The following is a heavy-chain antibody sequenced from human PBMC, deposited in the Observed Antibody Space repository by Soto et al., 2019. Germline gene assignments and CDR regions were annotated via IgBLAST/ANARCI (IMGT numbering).Heavy chain of an antibody. CDR3: AKQPHLIGYNYAYCFDF. Sequence: AAPECTVIRYSVHWCRTAPSPGLEWVSTITGSGVSTYYADSVKGRFTISRDNSKDRLYLQMNSLRADDTAVYYGAKQPHLIGYNYAYCFDFWGHATMVTGS. D-gene: IGHD1-1*01. CDR1: ECTVIRYS. J-gene: IGHJ4*01. CDR2: ITGSGVST. V-gene: IGHV3-23*01.